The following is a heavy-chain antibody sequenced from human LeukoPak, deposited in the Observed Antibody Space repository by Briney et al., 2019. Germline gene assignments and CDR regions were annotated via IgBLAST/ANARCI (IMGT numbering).Heavy chain of an antibody. CDR2: IISSGSIL. CDR3: ARHSSGWGFDY. Sequence: KPGGSLRLSCAASGFTFSAYYMSWIRQAPGKGLEWVSYIISSGSILYYADSVKGRFTISRDNAKNSLYLQMSSLRAEDTAVYYCARHSSGWGFDYWGQGILVTVSS. CDR1: GFTFSAYY. D-gene: IGHD6-19*01. V-gene: IGHV3-11*04. J-gene: IGHJ4*02.